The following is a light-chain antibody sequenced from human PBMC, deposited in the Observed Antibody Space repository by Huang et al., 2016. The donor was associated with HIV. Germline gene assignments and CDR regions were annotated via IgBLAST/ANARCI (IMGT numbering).Light chain of an antibody. CDR2: ELS. CDR3: MQGKQLPYT. V-gene: IGKV2-29*02. CDR1: QGLLYREKIY. Sequence: DIVMTQTPLSLSVTPGQPASISCKSSQGLLYREKIYLYWYLQKPGQSPQLLIYELSNRFAGVPDRFSGSGSPTDFTLKISRVETEDVVVYYCMQGKQLPYTFGQGTRLEIK. J-gene: IGKJ2*01.